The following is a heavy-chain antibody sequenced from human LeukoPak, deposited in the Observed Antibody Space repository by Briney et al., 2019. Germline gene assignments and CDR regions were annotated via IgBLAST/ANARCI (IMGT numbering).Heavy chain of an antibody. CDR1: GYTFTGYY. J-gene: IGHJ5*02. CDR3: ARVNVAVVSGDNWFDP. D-gene: IGHD2-15*01. CDR2: INPNNSGT. V-gene: IGHV1-2*02. Sequence: ASVKVSCKASGYTFTGYYIQWVRQAPGQGLEWMGWINPNNSGTNYARKFQGRVTLTRDTSVSTAYMELSRLTSDDTALYYCARVNVAVVSGDNWFDPWGQGTLVTVSS.